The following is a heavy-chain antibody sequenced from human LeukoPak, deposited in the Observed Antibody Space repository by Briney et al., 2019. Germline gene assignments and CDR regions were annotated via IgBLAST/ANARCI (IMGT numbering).Heavy chain of an antibody. Sequence: SETLSLTCTASGGSISSGGYYWSWIRQHPGKGLEWIGYIYYSGSTYYNPSLKSRVTTSRDTSKNQFSLKLTSVTTADTAVYYCARAGGVKTAALDLDYWGQGTLVTVSS. CDR1: GGSISSGGYY. V-gene: IGHV4-61*08. J-gene: IGHJ4*02. CDR3: ARAGGVKTAALDLDY. D-gene: IGHD6-25*01. CDR2: IYYSGST.